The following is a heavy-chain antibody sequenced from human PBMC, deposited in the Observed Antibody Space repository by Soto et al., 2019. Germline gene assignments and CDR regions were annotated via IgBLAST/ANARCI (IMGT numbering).Heavy chain of an antibody. Sequence: QVQLVESGGGVVQPGRSLRLSCAASGFTFSSYGMHWVRQAPGKGLEWVAVIWSDGSNNYYADSVKGRFTISRDNSKNTLYLQINRLRAEDTAVYYCARTNGGGDCYHSDYYGMDVWGQGTTVTVSS. V-gene: IGHV3-33*01. D-gene: IGHD2-21*02. CDR3: ARTNGGGDCYHSDYYGMDV. CDR1: GFTFSSYG. J-gene: IGHJ6*02. CDR2: IWSDGSNN.